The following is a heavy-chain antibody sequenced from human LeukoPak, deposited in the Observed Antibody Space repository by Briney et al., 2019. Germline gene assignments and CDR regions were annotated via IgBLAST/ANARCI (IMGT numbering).Heavy chain of an antibody. D-gene: IGHD6-19*01. V-gene: IGHV4-4*07. Sequence: SETLSLICTVSGGSISDYYWSWIRQSAGKGLEWIGRMYPSGTTNYNPSLESRVTMSVDTSKSQFSLKLSSVTAADTAVYYCARVDAVAGYFDYWGQGTLVTVSS. CDR2: MYPSGTT. CDR1: GGSISDYY. J-gene: IGHJ4*02. CDR3: ARVDAVAGYFDY.